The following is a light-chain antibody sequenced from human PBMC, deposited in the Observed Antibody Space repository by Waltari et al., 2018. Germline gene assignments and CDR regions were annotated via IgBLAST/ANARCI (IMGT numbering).Light chain of an antibody. CDR2: EVS. V-gene: IGLV2-8*01. J-gene: IGLJ2*01. Sequence: QSALTQPPSASGSPGQSVTISCTGTSSDVGGYNFVSWYQHHPGNAPRLIIYEVSERPAGVPDRFSGSKSGNTASLTVSGLQAEDEADYYCSSYVANNNPVFGGGTKLPVL. CDR3: SSYVANNNPV. CDR1: SSDVGGYNF.